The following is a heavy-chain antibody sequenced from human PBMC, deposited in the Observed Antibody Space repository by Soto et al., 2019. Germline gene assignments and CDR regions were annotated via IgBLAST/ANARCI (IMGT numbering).Heavy chain of an antibody. CDR3: ARGGDTTKVDY. CDR1: GGSISSGGYC. CDR2: MYNSGST. J-gene: IGHJ4*02. D-gene: IGHD3-16*01. Sequence: QVQLQESGPGLVKPSQTLSLTCTVSGGSISSGGYCWSWIRQHPGEGLEWIGFMYNSGSTSYNPSLTSRATISVDTSTNQFSLNLRSVTAADKAVYYCARGGDTTKVDYWGQGTLVTVSS. V-gene: IGHV4-31*03.